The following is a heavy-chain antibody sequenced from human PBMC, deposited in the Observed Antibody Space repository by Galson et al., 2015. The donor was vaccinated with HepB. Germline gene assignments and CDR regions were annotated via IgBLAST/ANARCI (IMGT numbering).Heavy chain of an antibody. CDR1: GGTFSSYA. CDR2: IIPIFGTA. J-gene: IGHJ4*02. D-gene: IGHD3-9*01. CDR3: ARGRIPGYYDILTGYNYFDY. V-gene: IGHV1-69*06. Sequence: SVKVSCKASGGTFSSYAISWVRQAPGQGLEWMGGIIPIFGTANYAQKFQGRVTSTADKSTSTAYMELSSLRSEDTAVYYCARGRIPGYYDILTGYNYFDYWGQGTLVTVSS.